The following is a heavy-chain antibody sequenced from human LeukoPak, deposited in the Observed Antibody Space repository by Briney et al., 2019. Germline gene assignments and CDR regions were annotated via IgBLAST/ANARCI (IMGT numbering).Heavy chain of an antibody. D-gene: IGHD3-10*01. J-gene: IGHJ4*02. CDR3: AKSAYGSGSYYSYFDY. Sequence: EGSLRLSCAASGFTFSSYGMHWVRQAPGKGLEWVAVISYDGSNKYYADSVKGRFTISRDNSKNTLYLQMNSLRAEDTAVYYCAKSAYGSGSYYSYFDYWGQGTLVTVSS. V-gene: IGHV3-30*18. CDR2: ISYDGSNK. CDR1: GFTFSSYG.